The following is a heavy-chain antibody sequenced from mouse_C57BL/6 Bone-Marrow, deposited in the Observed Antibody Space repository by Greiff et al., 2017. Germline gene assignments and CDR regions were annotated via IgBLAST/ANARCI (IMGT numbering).Heavy chain of an antibody. CDR2: IDPETGGT. D-gene: IGHD1-1*01. Sequence: VQLQQSGAELVRPGASVTLSCKASGYTFTDYEMHWVKQTPVHGLEWIGAIDPETGGTAYNQKFKGKAILTADKSYSTAYMELRSLTSEDSAVYYCTRYGSSYCWFAYWGQGTLVTVSA. CDR1: GYTFTDYE. J-gene: IGHJ3*01. CDR3: TRYGSSYCWFAY. V-gene: IGHV1-15*01.